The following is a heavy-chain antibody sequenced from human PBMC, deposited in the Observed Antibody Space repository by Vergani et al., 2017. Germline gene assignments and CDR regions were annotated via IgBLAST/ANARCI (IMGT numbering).Heavy chain of an antibody. V-gene: IGHV1-2*02. CDR1: GYTFTGYY. CDR3: ARTDIVATIGFDY. D-gene: IGHD5-12*01. J-gene: IGHJ4*02. Sequence: QVQLVQSGAEVKKPGASVKVSCKASGYTFTGYYMHWVRQAPGQGLEWMGWINPNSGGTNYAQKFQGRVTMTRDTSISTAYMELSSLRSEDTAVYYCARTDIVATIGFDYWGQGTLVTVSS. CDR2: INPNSGGT.